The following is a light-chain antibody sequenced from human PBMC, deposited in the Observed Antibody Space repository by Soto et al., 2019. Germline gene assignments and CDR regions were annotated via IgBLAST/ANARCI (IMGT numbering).Light chain of an antibody. CDR1: QRVSSN. V-gene: IGKV3-15*01. Sequence: EIVMTQSPATLSVSPGERATLSCRASQRVSSNLAWYQQKPGQPPRLLIYGASTRATGIPARFSGSGSGTEFTLTISSLQSEDFAVYYCQQYNNWPPGTFGQGTKLEIK. J-gene: IGKJ2*01. CDR3: QQYNNWPPGT. CDR2: GAS.